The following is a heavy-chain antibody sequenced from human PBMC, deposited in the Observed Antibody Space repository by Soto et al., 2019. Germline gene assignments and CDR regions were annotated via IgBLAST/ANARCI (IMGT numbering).Heavy chain of an antibody. CDR1: GGSISSGSYY. CDR3: AIYDSGGSRGFQH. D-gene: IGHD3-22*01. V-gene: IGHV4-31*03. Sequence: SETLSLTCTVSGGSISSGSYYWSWIRQHPGKGLEWIGYIYYSGSTYYNPSLKSRVTISVDTSKNQFSLNLSSVTAADTAVYYCAIYDSGGSRGFQHGGQGTLVPVSS. CDR2: IYYSGST. J-gene: IGHJ1*01.